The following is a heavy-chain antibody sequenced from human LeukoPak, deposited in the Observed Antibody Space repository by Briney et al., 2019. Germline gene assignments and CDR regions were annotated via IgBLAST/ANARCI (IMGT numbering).Heavy chain of an antibody. V-gene: IGHV3-49*04. Sequence: GGSLRLSCTASGFTFGDYAMSWVRQVPGKGLEWVGFIRSKAYGGTTEYAASVKGRFTISRDDSKSIAYLQMNSLKTEDTAVYFCNRKTIIITFGGVKKVSSYFELWGQGTLVTVSS. CDR2: IRSKAYGGTT. D-gene: IGHD3-16*01. J-gene: IGHJ4*02. CDR3: NRKTIIITFGGVKKVSSYFEL. CDR1: GFTFGDYA.